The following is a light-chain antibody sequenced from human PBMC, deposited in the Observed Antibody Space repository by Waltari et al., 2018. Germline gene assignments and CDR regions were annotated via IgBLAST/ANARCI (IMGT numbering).Light chain of an antibody. CDR3: SSYTSSNTVL. CDR1: SRDVGGYNY. Sequence: QSALTQPASVSGSPGQSITISCTGTSRDVGGYNYVSWYQQHPGKAPKLMIYDVDKPPSGVSYRFAGSKSGNTASLTISGLQAEDEADYYCSSYTSSNTVLFGGGTRLTVL. V-gene: IGLV2-14*03. CDR2: DVD. J-gene: IGLJ2*01.